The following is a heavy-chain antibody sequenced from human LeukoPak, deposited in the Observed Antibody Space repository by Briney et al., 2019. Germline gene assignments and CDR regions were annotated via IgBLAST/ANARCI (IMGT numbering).Heavy chain of an antibody. D-gene: IGHD3-22*01. CDR1: GGTFSSYA. V-gene: IGHV1-69*05. Sequence: SVKVSCKASGGTFSSYAISWVRQAPGQGLEWMGRIIPIFGTANYAQKFRGRVTITTDESTSTAYMELSSLRSEDTAVYYCARGSSGSNINFDYWGQGTLVTVSS. CDR3: ARGSSGSNINFDY. CDR2: IIPIFGTA. J-gene: IGHJ4*02.